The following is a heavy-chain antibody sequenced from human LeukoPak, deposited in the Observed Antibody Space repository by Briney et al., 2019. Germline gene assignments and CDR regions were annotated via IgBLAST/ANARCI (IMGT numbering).Heavy chain of an antibody. CDR1: GYSFTSYW. CDR3: ARPPKPYYGDYYFDY. CDR2: IYPGDSDT. D-gene: IGHD4-17*01. Sequence: GESLKISCKGSGYSFTSYWIGWVRQMPGKGLEWMGIIYPGDSDTRYSPSFQGQVTISADKSISTAYLQWSSLKASDTAMYYCARPPKPYYGDYYFDYWGQGTLVTVSS. V-gene: IGHV5-51*01. J-gene: IGHJ4*02.